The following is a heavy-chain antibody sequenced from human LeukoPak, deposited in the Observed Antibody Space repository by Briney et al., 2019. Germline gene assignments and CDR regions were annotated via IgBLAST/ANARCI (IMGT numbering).Heavy chain of an antibody. CDR3: ARGEWFGELYYFDY. V-gene: IGHV1-2*02. CDR2: INPNSGGT. J-gene: IGHJ4*02. Sequence: ASVKVSCKASGYTFTGYYMHWVRQAPGQGLEWMGWINPNSGGTNYAQKFQGRVTMTRGTSISTAYMELSRLRSDDTAVYYCARGEWFGELYYFDYWGQGTLVTVSS. CDR1: GYTFTGYY. D-gene: IGHD3-10*01.